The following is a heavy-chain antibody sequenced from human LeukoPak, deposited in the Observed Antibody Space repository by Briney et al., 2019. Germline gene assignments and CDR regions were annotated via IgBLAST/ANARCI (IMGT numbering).Heavy chain of an antibody. Sequence: PGGSLRLSCAASAFTFSSYSMSWVRQAPGKGLEWVSSITSSSSYIYYADSLKGRFTISRDNAQNSLYLQMDSLRAEDTAVYYCARDKVADYWGQGTLVTVSS. D-gene: IGHD2-15*01. CDR3: ARDKVADY. CDR2: ITSSSSYI. J-gene: IGHJ4*02. CDR1: AFTFSSYS. V-gene: IGHV3-21*01.